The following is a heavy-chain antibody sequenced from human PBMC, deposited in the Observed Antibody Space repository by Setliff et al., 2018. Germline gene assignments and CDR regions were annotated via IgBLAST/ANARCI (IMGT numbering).Heavy chain of an antibody. J-gene: IGHJ4*02. V-gene: IGHV4-4*02. D-gene: IGHD3-3*01. Sequence: SETLSLTCAVSGGSISSSNWWSWVRQPPGKGLEWMGEIYHSGSTNYNPSLKSRVTISVDKSKNQFSLKLSSVTAADTAVYYCARRVDYDFWSGHTDYWGQGTLVTVSS. CDR2: IYHSGST. CDR1: GGSISSSNW. CDR3: ARRVDYDFWSGHTDY.